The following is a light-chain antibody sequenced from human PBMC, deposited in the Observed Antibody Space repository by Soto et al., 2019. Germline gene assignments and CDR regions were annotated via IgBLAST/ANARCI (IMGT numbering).Light chain of an antibody. CDR1: PSVDRY. Sequence: VLTQSPDTLSLSPGETATLSGSVSPSVDRYVAWYQQKVGTAPRLLIYDAYTRATGVGARFTGSGSATDFSLTITSLEPEDFAVYYCQQRGKWPSTFGPGTKVDIK. CDR3: QQRGKWPST. CDR2: DAY. V-gene: IGKV3-11*01. J-gene: IGKJ2*02.